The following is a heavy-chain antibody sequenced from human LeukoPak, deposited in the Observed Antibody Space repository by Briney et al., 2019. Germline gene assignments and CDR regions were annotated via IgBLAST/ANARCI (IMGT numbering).Heavy chain of an antibody. V-gene: IGHV3-30*01. Sequence: QAGGSLRLSCAASGFTFSSYAMHWVRQAPGKGLEWVAVISDDGSNKYYADSVKGRFTISRDNSKNTLYLQMNSLRAEDTAVYYCARAQRITGTTGVYYYYYMDVWGKGTTVTVSS. CDR3: ARAQRITGTTGVYYYYYMDV. J-gene: IGHJ6*03. D-gene: IGHD1-7*01. CDR2: ISDDGSNK. CDR1: GFTFSSYA.